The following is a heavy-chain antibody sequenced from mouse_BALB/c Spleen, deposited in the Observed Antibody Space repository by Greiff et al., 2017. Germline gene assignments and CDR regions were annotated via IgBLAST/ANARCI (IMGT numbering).Heavy chain of an antibody. Sequence: LQQPGSELVRPGASVKLSCKASGYTFTSYWMHWVKQRPGQGLEWIGNIYPGSGSTNYDEKFKSKATLTVDTSSSTAYMQLSSLTSEDSAVYYCTRYGNSVYWGQGTTLTVSS. V-gene: IGHV1S22*01. CDR1: GYTFTSYW. CDR3: TRYGNSVY. J-gene: IGHJ2*01. CDR2: IYPGSGST. D-gene: IGHD2-1*01.